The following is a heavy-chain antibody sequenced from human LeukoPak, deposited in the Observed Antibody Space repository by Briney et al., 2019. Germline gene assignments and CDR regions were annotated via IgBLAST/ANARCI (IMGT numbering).Heavy chain of an antibody. CDR2: ISAYNGNT. D-gene: IGHD3-9*01. CDR1: GYTFTSYG. Sequence: GASVKLSCKASGYTFTSYGISWVRQAPGKGLEWMGWISAYNGNTNYAQKLQGRVTMTTDTSTSTAYMELRSLRTDDTAVYYCVLDGYTYYDILTGYYMLYWGQGTLVTVSS. CDR3: VLDGYTYYDILTGYYMLY. V-gene: IGHV1-18*01. J-gene: IGHJ4*02.